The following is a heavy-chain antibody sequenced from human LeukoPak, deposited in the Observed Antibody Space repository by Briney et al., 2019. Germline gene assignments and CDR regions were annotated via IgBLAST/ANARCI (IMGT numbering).Heavy chain of an antibody. V-gene: IGHV4-34*01. J-gene: IGHJ4*02. CDR3: ATDFEGSSGLFDY. CDR2: INHSGST. D-gene: IGHD6-19*01. CDR1: GGSFSGYY. Sequence: SETLSLTCAVYGGSFSGYYWSWIRQPPGKGLEWIGEINHSGSTNYNPSLKSRVTISVDKSKNQFSLKLSSVTAADTAVYYCATDFEGSSGLFDYWGQGTLVTVSS.